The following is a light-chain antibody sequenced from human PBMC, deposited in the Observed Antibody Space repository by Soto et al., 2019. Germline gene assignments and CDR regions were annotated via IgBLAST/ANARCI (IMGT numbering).Light chain of an antibody. CDR2: SNN. CDR1: SYNIGSNT. CDR3: AAWDDSLNGYV. Sequence: QSVLTQPPSASGTPGQRVTISCSGSSYNIGSNTVNWYQQLPGTAPKLLIYSNNQRPSGVPDRFSGSKSGTSASLAISGLQPEDEADYYCAAWDDSLNGYVFATGTKVTVL. V-gene: IGLV1-44*01. J-gene: IGLJ1*01.